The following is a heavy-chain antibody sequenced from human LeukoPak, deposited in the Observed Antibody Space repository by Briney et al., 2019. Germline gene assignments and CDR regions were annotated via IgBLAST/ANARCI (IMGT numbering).Heavy chain of an antibody. Sequence: MTSETLSLTCTVSGGSISSGGYYWSWIRQPPGKGLEWIGYIYHSGSTYYNPSLKSRVTISVDRSKNQFSLKLSSVTAADTAVYYCARGVPPSTSYYCDYWGQGTLVTVSS. CDR2: IYHSGST. CDR1: GGSISSGGYY. CDR3: ARGVPPSTSYYCDY. D-gene: IGHD6-6*01. V-gene: IGHV4-30-2*01. J-gene: IGHJ4*02.